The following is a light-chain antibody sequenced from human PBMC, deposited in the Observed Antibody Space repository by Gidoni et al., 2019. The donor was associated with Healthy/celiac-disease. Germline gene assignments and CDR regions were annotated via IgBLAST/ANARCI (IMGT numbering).Light chain of an antibody. J-gene: IGKJ1*01. CDR1: QSISSW. V-gene: IGKV1-5*03. Sequence: IQMTQSPSTLSASVGDRVTITCRASQSISSWLAWYQQKPGKAPKLLIYKAASLESGVPSRFSGSGSGTEFTLTISSLQPDDFATYYCQQYSTSWTFGQXTKVEIK. CDR2: KAA. CDR3: QQYSTSWT.